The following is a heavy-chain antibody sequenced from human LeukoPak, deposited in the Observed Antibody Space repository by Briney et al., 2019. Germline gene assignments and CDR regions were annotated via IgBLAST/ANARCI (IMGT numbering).Heavy chain of an antibody. CDR3: AREVAVVRGVVYYYYYYMDV. CDR2: INHSGST. D-gene: IGHD3-10*01. CDR1: NGSFRGYY. V-gene: IGHV4-34*01. J-gene: IGHJ6*03. Sequence: SETLSLTCAVYNGSFRGYYWSWIRQPPGKGLEWIGEINHSGSTNYNPSLKSRVTISVDTSKNQFSLKLSSVTAADTAVYYCAREVAVVRGVVYYYYYYMDVWGKGTTVTISS.